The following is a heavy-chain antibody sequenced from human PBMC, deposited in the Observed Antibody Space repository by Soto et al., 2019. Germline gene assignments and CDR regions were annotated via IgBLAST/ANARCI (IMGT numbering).Heavy chain of an antibody. J-gene: IGHJ5*02. V-gene: IGHV4-59*01. CDR2: IYYSGST. CDR1: GGSISSYY. D-gene: IGHD6-13*01. Sequence: QVQLQESGPGLVKPSETLSLTCTVSGGSISSYYWSWIRQPPGKGLEWIGYIYYSGSTNYNPSLKSRVTISVDTSKNQFSLKLSSVTAADSAVYYCARGFWQQLVWGGGTSNWFDPWGQGTLVTVSS. CDR3: ARGFWQQLVWGGGTSNWFDP.